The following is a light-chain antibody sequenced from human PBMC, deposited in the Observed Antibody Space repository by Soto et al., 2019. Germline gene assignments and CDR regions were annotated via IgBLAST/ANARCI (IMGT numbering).Light chain of an antibody. CDR1: QSVSGN. J-gene: IGKJ4*01. CDR2: GAS. Sequence: DIVMTQSPATLSASPGERATLSCRASQSVSGNLAWYQQKPGQAPRLLIYGASTRATGIPARSSGSGSVTEFTHTISSLQSEDFAVDYCQEYNNWPPLTCGGGMKVEIK. CDR3: QEYNNWPPLT. V-gene: IGKV3-15*01.